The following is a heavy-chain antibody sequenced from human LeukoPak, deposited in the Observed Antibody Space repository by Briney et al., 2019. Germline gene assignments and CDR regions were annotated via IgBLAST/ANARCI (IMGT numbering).Heavy chain of an antibody. CDR3: ARTRYYYNSRSYGAPYYFDY. J-gene: IGHJ4*02. CDR1: GDSISSNYW. CDR2: IYYSGST. D-gene: IGHD3-10*01. Sequence: NASETLSLTCAVPGDSISSNYWWSWVRQSPGKGLEWIGSIYYSGSTYYNPSLKSRVTISVDTSKNQFSLKLSSVTAADTAVYYCARTRYYYNSRSYGAPYYFDYWGQGTLVTVSS. V-gene: IGHV4-39*01.